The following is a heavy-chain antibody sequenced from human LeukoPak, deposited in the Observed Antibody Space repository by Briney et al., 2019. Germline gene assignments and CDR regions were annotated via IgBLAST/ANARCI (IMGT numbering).Heavy chain of an antibody. CDR1: GFTFTSST. CDR3: AAVRDSRRWYGGGDY. CDR2: IVVGSGNT. J-gene: IGHJ4*02. V-gene: IGHV1-58*02. Sequence: SVKVSCKASGFTFTSSTMQWVRQARGQRLEWIGWIVVGSGNTNYAQKFQERVTITRDMSTSTAYMELSNLRSEGTAVSFCAAVRDSRRWYGGGDYWGQGTLVTVSS. D-gene: IGHD3-22*01.